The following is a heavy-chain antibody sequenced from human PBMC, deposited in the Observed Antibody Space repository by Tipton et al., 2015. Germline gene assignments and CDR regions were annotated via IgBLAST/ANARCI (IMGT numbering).Heavy chain of an antibody. CDR3: ASGYSPRRWFDP. CDR1: EDIFRSYW. CDR2: IYSGDSDA. D-gene: IGHD5-18*01. Sequence: VQLVQSGAVVKKPGESLKISCKGSEDIFRSYWIGWVRQMPGKGLEWMGIIYSGDSDAKYSPSFEGQVTISADKSINTAYLQWRSLKPSDTAMYYCASGYSPRRWFDPWGQGALVTVSS. V-gene: IGHV5-51*01. J-gene: IGHJ5*02.